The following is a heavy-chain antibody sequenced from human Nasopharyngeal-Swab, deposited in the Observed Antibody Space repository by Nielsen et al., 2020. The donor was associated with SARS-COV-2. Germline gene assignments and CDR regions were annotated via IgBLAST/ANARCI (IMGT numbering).Heavy chain of an antibody. CDR2: ISYDGSNK. J-gene: IGHJ6*02. CDR3: ARGPYSSSSYYYYGMDV. CDR1: GFTFSSYA. V-gene: IGHV3-30*04. Sequence: GESLKISCAASGFTFSSYAMHWVRQAPGKGLERVAVISYDGSNKYYADSVKGRFTISRDNSKNTLYLQMNSLRAEDTAVYYCARGPYSSSSYYYYGMDVWGQGTTVTVSS. D-gene: IGHD6-13*01.